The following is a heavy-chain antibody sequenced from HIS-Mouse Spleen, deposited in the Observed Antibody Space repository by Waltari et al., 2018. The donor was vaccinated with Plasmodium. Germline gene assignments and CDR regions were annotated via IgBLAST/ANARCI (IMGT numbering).Heavy chain of an antibody. CDR2: ISYDGSNK. CDR3: AKEVLGYYDFWSRPDY. D-gene: IGHD3-3*01. CDR1: GYTFGSSG. Sequence: QVQLVESGGGVVQPGRSLRLSCAASGYTFGSSGMHWVRQAPGKGLEWVAVISYDGSNKYYADSVKGRFTISRDNSKNTLYLQMNSLRAEDTAVYYCAKEVLGYYDFWSRPDYWGQGTLVTVSS. V-gene: IGHV3-30*18. J-gene: IGHJ4*02.